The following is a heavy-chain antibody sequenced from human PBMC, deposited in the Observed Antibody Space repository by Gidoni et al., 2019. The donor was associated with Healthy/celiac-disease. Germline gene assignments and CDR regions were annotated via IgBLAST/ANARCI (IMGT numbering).Heavy chain of an antibody. CDR3: AHRTDYDFWSGYSPPDWFDP. CDR1: GFSLSTSGVG. Sequence: QITLKESGPTLVKPTQTLTLTCTFSGFSLSTSGVGVGWIRQPPGKALEWLALIYWDDDKRYSPSLKSRLTITKDTSKNQVVLTMTNMDPVDTATYYCAHRTDYDFWSGYSPPDWFDPWGQGTLVTVSS. J-gene: IGHJ5*02. CDR2: IYWDDDK. D-gene: IGHD3-3*01. V-gene: IGHV2-5*02.